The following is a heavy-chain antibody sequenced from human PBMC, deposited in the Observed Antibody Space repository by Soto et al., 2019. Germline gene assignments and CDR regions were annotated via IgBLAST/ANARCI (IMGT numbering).Heavy chain of an antibody. CDR1: GYTFTSYG. J-gene: IGHJ6*02. V-gene: IGHV1-18*01. CDR2: ISAYNGNT. CDR3: ARDRYYDSSGYYYYYGMDV. Sequence: QVQLVQSGAEVKKPGASVKVSCKASGYTFTSYGISWVRQAPGQGLEWMGWISAYNGNTNYAQKLQGRVTMTTDTSTSTAYMELRSLRSDDTAVYYCARDRYYDSSGYYYYYGMDVWGQGTTFTVSS. D-gene: IGHD3-22*01.